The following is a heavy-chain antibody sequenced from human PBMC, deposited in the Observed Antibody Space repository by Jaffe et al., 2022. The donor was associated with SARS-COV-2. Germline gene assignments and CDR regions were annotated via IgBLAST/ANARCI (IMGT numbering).Heavy chain of an antibody. D-gene: IGHD6-13*01. CDR1: GGSFSGYY. Sequence: QVQLQQWGAGLLKPSETLSLTCAVYGGSFSGYYWSWIRQPPGKGLEWIGEINHSGSTNYNPSLKSRVTISVDTSKNQFSLKLSSVTAADTAVYYCARRRTIAARFDYWGQGTLVTVSS. V-gene: IGHV4-34*01. J-gene: IGHJ4*02. CDR2: INHSGST. CDR3: ARRRTIAARFDY.